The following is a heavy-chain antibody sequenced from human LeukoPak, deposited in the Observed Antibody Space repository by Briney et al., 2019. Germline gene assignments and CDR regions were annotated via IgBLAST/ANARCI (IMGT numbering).Heavy chain of an antibody. CDR1: GGSISSYY. CDR3: ARGGRAYGDYEH. CDR2: IYYSGST. D-gene: IGHD4-17*01. V-gene: IGHV4-59*01. J-gene: IGHJ4*02. Sequence: SETLSLTCTVSGGSISSYYWSWIRRPPGKGLEWIGYIYYSGSTNYNPSLKSRVTISVDTSKNQFSLKLSSVTAADTAVYYCARGGRAYGDYEHWGQGTLVTVSS.